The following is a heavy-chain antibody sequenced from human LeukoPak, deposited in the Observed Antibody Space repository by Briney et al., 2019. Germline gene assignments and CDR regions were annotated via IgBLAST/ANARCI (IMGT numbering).Heavy chain of an antibody. D-gene: IGHD1-26*01. V-gene: IGHV3-7*01. CDR3: ASLVGATSGWFDP. CDR2: MKQDGSEK. Sequence: GGSLRLSCAASGFTFSSYWMSWVRQAPGKGLEWVANMKQDGSEKYYVDSVKGRFTISRDNAKNSLYLQMNSLRAEDTAVYYCASLVGATSGWFDPWGQGTLVTVSS. CDR1: GFTFSSYW. J-gene: IGHJ5*02.